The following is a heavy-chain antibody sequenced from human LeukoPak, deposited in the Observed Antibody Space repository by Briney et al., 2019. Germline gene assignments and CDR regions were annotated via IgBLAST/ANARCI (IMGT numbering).Heavy chain of an antibody. J-gene: IGHJ6*02. Sequence: SETLSLTCTVSGGSISNYYRSWIRQPPGKGLEWIGYIYYSGSTNYNPSLKSRVTISVDTSKNQFSPKLSSVTAADTAVYYCARDRSPEHYYDSSHWDYYYGMDVWGQGTTVIVSS. CDR3: ARDRSPEHYYDSSHWDYYYGMDV. V-gene: IGHV4-59*01. D-gene: IGHD3-22*01. CDR2: IYYSGST. CDR1: GGSISNYY.